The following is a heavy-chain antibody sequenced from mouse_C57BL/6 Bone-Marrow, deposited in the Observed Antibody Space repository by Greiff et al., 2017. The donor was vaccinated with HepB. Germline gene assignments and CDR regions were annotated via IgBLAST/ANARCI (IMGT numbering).Heavy chain of an antibody. CDR2: IDPNSGGT. Sequence: QVQLQQSGAELVKPGASVKLSCKASGYTFTSYWMHWVKQRPGRGLEWIGRIDPNSGGTKYNEKFKSKATLTVDKPSSTAYMQLSSLTSEDSAVYYGASFLLRGPRAWFDYWGQGTTLTVSS. D-gene: IGHD1-1*01. CDR1: GYTFTSYW. CDR3: ASFLLRGPRAWFDY. V-gene: IGHV1-72*01. J-gene: IGHJ2*01.